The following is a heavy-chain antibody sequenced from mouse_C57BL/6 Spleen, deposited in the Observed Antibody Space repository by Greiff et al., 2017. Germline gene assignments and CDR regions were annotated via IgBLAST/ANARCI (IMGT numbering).Heavy chain of an antibody. CDR3: ARGTGTGSMDY. CDR1: GFNIKDYY. Sequence: VQLQQSGAELVKPGASVKLSCTASGFNIKDYYMHWVKQRTEQGLEWIGRIDPEDGVTKYAPKFQGKATITADTSSNTAYLQLSSLTSEDTAVYYCARGTGTGSMDYWGQGTSGTVSS. V-gene: IGHV14-2*01. D-gene: IGHD4-1*01. CDR2: IDPEDGVT. J-gene: IGHJ4*01.